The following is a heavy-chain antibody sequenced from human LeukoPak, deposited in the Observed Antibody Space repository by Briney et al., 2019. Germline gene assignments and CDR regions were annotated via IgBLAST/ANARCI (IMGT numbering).Heavy chain of an antibody. Sequence: GGSLRLSCAASGFTFAGYWISWVRQAPGKGLEWVANIKQDASEEYYVDSVKGRFTISRDNAKNSLYLQMNSLRAEDTAMYYCVRDRGRASVDYWGQGTLVTVSS. CDR3: VRDRGRASVDY. V-gene: IGHV3-7*01. D-gene: IGHD1-26*01. J-gene: IGHJ4*02. CDR2: IKQDASEE. CDR1: GFTFAGYW.